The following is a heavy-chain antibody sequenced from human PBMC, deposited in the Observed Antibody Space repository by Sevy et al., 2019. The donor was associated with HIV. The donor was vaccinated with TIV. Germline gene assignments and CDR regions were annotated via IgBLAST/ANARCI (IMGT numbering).Heavy chain of an antibody. CDR3: VRAIAADGSF. D-gene: IGHD6-13*01. V-gene: IGHV3-30-3*01. Sequence: GGSLRLSCAASGFTFNRYSMHWVRQAPGKGLEWVATISFDATNKHYPDSVKGRFTISRDNFQNSLYLQMNSLRAEDTAHYYCVRAIAADGSFWGQGTLVTVSS. CDR2: ISFDATNK. J-gene: IGHJ4*02. CDR1: GFTFNRYS.